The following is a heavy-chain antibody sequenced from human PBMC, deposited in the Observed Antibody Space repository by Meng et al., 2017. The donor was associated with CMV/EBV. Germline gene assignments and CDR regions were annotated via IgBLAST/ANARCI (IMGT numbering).Heavy chain of an antibody. CDR3: ARDSIAARPGWFDP. J-gene: IGHJ5*02. CDR1: EFTFSSYS. Sequence: AASEFTFSSYSMHLVRQAPGKGLVLVSRINSDGSSTIYADSVKGRFTISRDNTKNTLYLQMNSLRAEDTAVYYCARDSIAARPGWFDPWGQGTLVTVSS. D-gene: IGHD6-6*01. V-gene: IGHV3-74*01. CDR2: INSDGSST.